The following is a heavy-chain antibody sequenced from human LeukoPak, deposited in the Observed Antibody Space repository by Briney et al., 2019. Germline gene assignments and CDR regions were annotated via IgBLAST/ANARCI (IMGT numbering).Heavy chain of an antibody. CDR3: AKDIVVVPAAIVGAFDI. Sequence: PGGSLRLSCAASEFSFSSYVMHWVRQAPGKGLEWVAYIRYDGSNKYYADSVKGRFTISRDNSKNTLYLQMNSLRAEDTAVYYCAKDIVVVPAAIVGAFDIWGQGTMVTVSS. CDR1: EFSFSSYV. CDR2: IRYDGSNK. D-gene: IGHD2-2*01. V-gene: IGHV3-30*02. J-gene: IGHJ3*02.